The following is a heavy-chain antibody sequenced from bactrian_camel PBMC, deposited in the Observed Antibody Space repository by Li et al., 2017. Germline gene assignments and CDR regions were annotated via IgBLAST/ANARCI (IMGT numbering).Heavy chain of an antibody. CDR1: GHSGA. D-gene: IGHD5*01. CDR2: IDGLGRV. CDR3: AASRTVYGTIKRWASEPVGPTF. V-gene: IGHV3S67*01. Sequence: DVQLVESGGGLVQPGGSLLLSCAVSGHSGALGWFRQAPGKEREGVASIDGLGRVSYLESVKGRFTISKADKRSLYLNMTDLKPEDSGTYFCAASRTVYGTIKRWASEPVGPTFWGQGTQVTVS. J-gene: IGHJ4*01.